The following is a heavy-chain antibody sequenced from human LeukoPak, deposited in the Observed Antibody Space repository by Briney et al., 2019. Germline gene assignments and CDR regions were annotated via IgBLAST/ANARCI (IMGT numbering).Heavy chain of an antibody. CDR1: GGSISSSSYY. Sequence: KPSETLSLTCTVSGGSISSSSYYWVWIRQPPGKGLEWIGEINHSGSTNYNPSLKSRVTISVDTSKNQFSLKLSSVTAADTAVYYCAKVPAAIRIPNWFDPWRQGTLVTVSS. CDR2: INHSGST. V-gene: IGHV4-39*07. D-gene: IGHD2-2*02. J-gene: IGHJ5*02. CDR3: AKVPAAIRIPNWFDP.